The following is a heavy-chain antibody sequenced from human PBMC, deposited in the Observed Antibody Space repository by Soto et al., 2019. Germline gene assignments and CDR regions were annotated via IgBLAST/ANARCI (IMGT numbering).Heavy chain of an antibody. CDR3: AREKGPSYYDSIRAFDY. Sequence: QVQLQESGPGLVKPSETLSLTCTVSGGSISSYYWSWIRQPPGKGLEWIGYIYYSGSTNYNPSLKSRVTISVDTSKNQFSLKLSSVTAADTAVYYCAREKGPSYYDSIRAFDYWGQGTLVTVSS. CDR1: GGSISSYY. V-gene: IGHV4-59*01. D-gene: IGHD3-22*01. J-gene: IGHJ4*02. CDR2: IYYSGST.